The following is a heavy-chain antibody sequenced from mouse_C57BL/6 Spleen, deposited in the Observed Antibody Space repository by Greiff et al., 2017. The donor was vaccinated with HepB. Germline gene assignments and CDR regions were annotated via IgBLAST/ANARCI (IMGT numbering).Heavy chain of an antibody. Sequence: QVQLKQPGAELVKPGASVKMSCKASGYTFTSYWITWVKQRPGQGLEWIGDIYPGSGSTNYNEKFKSKATLTVDTSSSTAYMQLSSLTSEDSAVYYCAREDYYGSSFYAMDYWGQGTSVTFSS. D-gene: IGHD1-1*01. CDR2: IYPGSGST. V-gene: IGHV1-55*01. CDR1: GYTFTSYW. J-gene: IGHJ4*01. CDR3: AREDYYGSSFYAMDY.